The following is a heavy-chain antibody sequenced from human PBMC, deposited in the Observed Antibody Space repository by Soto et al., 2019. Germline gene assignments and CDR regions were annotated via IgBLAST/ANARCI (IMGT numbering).Heavy chain of an antibody. Sequence: GGSLRLSCAASGFTFSSYWMHWVRQAPGKGLVWVSRITSDGSSTSYAASVKGRFTISRDNAKNTLYLQMNSLSAEDTAVYYFARDHYDFWSGYSYGMDVWGQGTTVTVSS. CDR2: ITSDGSST. CDR3: ARDHYDFWSGYSYGMDV. J-gene: IGHJ6*02. D-gene: IGHD3-3*01. CDR1: GFTFSSYW. V-gene: IGHV3-74*01.